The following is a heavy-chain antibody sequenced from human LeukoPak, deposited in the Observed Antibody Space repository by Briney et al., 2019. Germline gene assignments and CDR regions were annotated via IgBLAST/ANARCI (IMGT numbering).Heavy chain of an antibody. CDR3: VKGGGCSWREYLQY. D-gene: IGHD6-13*01. J-gene: IGHJ1*01. V-gene: IGHV3-64D*06. Sequence: PGGSLRLSCSASGFTFSSYAMHWVRQAPGKGLEYVSGISSNGGSTYYADSVKGRFTISRDNSKNTLYLQMSSLRAEDTAVYYCVKGGGCSWREYLQYWGQGTLVTVSS. CDR1: GFTFSSYA. CDR2: ISSNGGST.